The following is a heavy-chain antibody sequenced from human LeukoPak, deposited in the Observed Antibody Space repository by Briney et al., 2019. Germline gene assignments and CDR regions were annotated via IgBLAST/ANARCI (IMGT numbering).Heavy chain of an antibody. CDR3: ASLTTADAFDI. V-gene: IGHV4-39*07. J-gene: IGHJ3*02. CDR1: GGFISSSNSH. D-gene: IGHD3-22*01. CDR2: IYYSGNT. Sequence: SETLSLTCTVSGGFISSSNSHWAWIRQPPGKGLEWVGTIYYSGNTYYKSSLKSRVTISVDTSKNQFSLKLSSVTAADTAVFYCASLTTADAFDIWGQGTMVTVSS.